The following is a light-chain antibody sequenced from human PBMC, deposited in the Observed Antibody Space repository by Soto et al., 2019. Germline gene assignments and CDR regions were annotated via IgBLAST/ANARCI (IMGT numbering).Light chain of an antibody. V-gene: IGLV1-51*01. J-gene: IGLJ2*01. CDR1: ISIIGNNY. CDR2: DNN. Sequence: QSVLTQPPSVSAAPGQKVTISCSGSISIIGNNYVSRYQQLPGTAPKLLIYDNNKRPSGIPDRFSGSTSGTSATLGITGLQAGDDADYYFGTWDSSLSAVVFGGGTKLTVL. CDR3: GTWDSSLSAVV.